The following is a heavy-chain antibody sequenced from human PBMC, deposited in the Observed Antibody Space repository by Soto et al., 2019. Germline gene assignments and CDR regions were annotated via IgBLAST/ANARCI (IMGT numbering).Heavy chain of an antibody. Sequence: SVKVSCKASGGTFSSYAISWVRQAPGQGLEWMGGIIPIFGTANYAQKFQGRVTITADESTSTAYMELSSLRSEDTAVYYCARDRYCSGGSCYRGYYNWFDPWGQGTLVTVSS. J-gene: IGHJ5*02. CDR2: IIPIFGTA. CDR1: GGTFSSYA. CDR3: ARDRYCSGGSCYRGYYNWFDP. D-gene: IGHD2-15*01. V-gene: IGHV1-69*13.